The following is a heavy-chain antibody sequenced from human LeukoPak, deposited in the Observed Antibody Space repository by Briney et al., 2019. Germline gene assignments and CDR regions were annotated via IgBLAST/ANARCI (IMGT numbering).Heavy chain of an antibody. CDR2: INHSGST. V-gene: IGHV4-34*01. CDR3: ASPQDYDSSGYYYQGAFDY. CDR1: GGSFSGYY. Sequence: PSETLSLTCAVYGGSFSGYYRSWIRQPPGKGLEWIGEINHSGSTNYNPSLKSRVTISVDTSKNQFSLKLSSVTAADTAVYYCASPQDYDSSGYYYQGAFDYWGQGTLVTVSS. J-gene: IGHJ4*02. D-gene: IGHD3-22*01.